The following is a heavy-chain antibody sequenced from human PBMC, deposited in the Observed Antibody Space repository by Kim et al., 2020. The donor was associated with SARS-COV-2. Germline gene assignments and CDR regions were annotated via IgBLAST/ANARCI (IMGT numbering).Heavy chain of an antibody. Sequence: VKGRFTISRDNSKNTLYLQMNSLRAEDTAVYYCAKGSEILWFGELLMGDYWGQGTLVTFSS. CDR3: AKGSEILWFGELLMGDY. D-gene: IGHD3-10*01. V-gene: IGHV3-23*01. J-gene: IGHJ4*02.